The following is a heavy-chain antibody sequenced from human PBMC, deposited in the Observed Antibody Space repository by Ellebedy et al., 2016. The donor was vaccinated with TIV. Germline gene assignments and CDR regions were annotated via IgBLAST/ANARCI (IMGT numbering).Heavy chain of an antibody. V-gene: IGHV3-30*18. J-gene: IGHJ4*02. CDR1: GFTFSSYA. CDR2: ISYDGSNK. Sequence: PGGSLRLSCAASGFTFSSYAMHCVRQAPGKGLEWVALISYDGSNKYYADSVEGRFTISRDKSKSTVYLEMNSLRAEDTAIYYCAKDRDWGGSDWGQGTLVTVSS. CDR3: AKDRDWGGSD. D-gene: IGHD2-15*01.